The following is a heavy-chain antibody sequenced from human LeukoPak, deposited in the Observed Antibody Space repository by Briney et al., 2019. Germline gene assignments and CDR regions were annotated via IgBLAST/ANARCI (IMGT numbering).Heavy chain of an antibody. CDR2: ISGSGGST. CDR1: GFTFSSYA. CDR3: AKDSDPDIAVAGIAYQH. J-gene: IGHJ1*01. V-gene: IGHV3-23*01. Sequence: GGPLRLSCAASGFTFSSYAMSWVRQAPGKGLEWVSAISGSGGSTYYADSVKGRFTISRDNSKNTLYLQMNSLRAEDTAVYYCAKDSDPDIAVAGIAYQHWGQGTLVTVSS. D-gene: IGHD6-19*01.